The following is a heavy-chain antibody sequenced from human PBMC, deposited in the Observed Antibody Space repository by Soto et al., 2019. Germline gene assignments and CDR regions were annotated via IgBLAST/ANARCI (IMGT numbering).Heavy chain of an antibody. J-gene: IGHJ4*02. Sequence: QVQLVESGGGVDQPGGSLRLSCAASGFTFSSYGMHWVRQAPGKGLEWVAIISYDGSNQYYADSVKGRFTISRDNSKNTLDLQMNSLRTEDTAVYYCAKALGELSPESYDHWGQGVLVTVSS. CDR1: GFTFSSYG. V-gene: IGHV3-30*18. CDR3: AKALGELSPESYDH. CDR2: ISYDGSNQ. D-gene: IGHD3-16*02.